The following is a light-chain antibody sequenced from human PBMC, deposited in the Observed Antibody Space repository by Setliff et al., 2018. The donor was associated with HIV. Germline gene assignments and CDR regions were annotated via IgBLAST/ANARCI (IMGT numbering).Light chain of an antibody. CDR1: SSNIGAGYD. CDR3: QSYDASLSGFV. J-gene: IGLJ1*01. Sequence: QPPSVSGAPGQRVTISCTGSSSNIGAGYDVHWYQQPPGTAPKLLISANSNRPSGVPDRFSGYKSGTSASLAITGLQAEDEADYYCQSYDASLSGFVFGTGTKVTVL. CDR2: ANS. V-gene: IGLV1-40*01.